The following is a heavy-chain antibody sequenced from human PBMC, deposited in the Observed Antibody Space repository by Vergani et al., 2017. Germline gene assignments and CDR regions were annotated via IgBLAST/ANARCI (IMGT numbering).Heavy chain of an antibody. CDR3: ARRGAHDY. CDR2: ISANAGST. CDR1: GFTFGDYA. J-gene: IGHJ4*02. Sequence: EVQLLESGGALVQPGGSLRLSCAASGFTFGDYAMNWVRQAPGKGLEWVSAISANAGSTSYAGSVKGRFTISRDNSKSTLYLQMNSLRAEDTALYYCARRGAHDYWGQGTLVTVSS. V-gene: IGHV3-23*01. D-gene: IGHD1-26*01.